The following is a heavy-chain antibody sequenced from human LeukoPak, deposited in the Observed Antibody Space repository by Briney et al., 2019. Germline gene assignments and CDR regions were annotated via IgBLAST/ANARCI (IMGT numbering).Heavy chain of an antibody. CDR1: GFTLSNYG. CDR2: IWHDGSNT. Sequence: GGSLRLSCAVSGFTLSNYGMHWVRQAPGKGLEWVAFIWHDGSNTNYADSVKGRFTISRDSSKNTLYLQMNSLRPEDTAVYYCASPYYYDSSGYPRDYWGQGTLVTVSS. D-gene: IGHD3-22*01. J-gene: IGHJ4*02. V-gene: IGHV3-30*02. CDR3: ASPYYYDSSGYPRDY.